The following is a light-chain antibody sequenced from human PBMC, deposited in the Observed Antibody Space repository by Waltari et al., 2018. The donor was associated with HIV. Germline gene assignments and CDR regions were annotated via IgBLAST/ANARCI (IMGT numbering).Light chain of an antibody. CDR2: PPS. CDR3: LQQNSYPRT. Sequence: DIQLTQSQSSLSASVGVRVTMTCPTGQDIEYDLVWYQQKPGQAPIRLSSPPSNLTSGVPARFCGSGAGTEFTHTISGLQPEYFATYYCLQQNSYPRTFGQGTKLEIK. V-gene: IGKV1-17*01. J-gene: IGKJ2*01. CDR1: QDIEYD.